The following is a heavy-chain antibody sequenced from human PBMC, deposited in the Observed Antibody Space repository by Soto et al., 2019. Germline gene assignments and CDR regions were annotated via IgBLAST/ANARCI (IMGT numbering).Heavy chain of an antibody. CDR3: ASQGDCSSTSCYSVPTSYYFDY. CDR1: GFTFSSYG. Sequence: PGGSLRLSCAASGFTFSSYGMHWVRQAPGKGLEWVAVISYDGSNKYYADSVKGRFTISRDNSKNTLYLQMNSLRAEDTAVYYCASQGDCSSTSCYSVPTSYYFDYWGQGTLVTSPQ. CDR2: ISYDGSNK. V-gene: IGHV3-30*03. J-gene: IGHJ4*02. D-gene: IGHD2-2*01.